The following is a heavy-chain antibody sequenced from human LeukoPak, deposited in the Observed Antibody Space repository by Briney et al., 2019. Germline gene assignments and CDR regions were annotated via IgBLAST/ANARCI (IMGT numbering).Heavy chain of an antibody. D-gene: IGHD2-2*01. J-gene: IGHJ4*02. V-gene: IGHV1-69*06. CDR2: IIPMFGTA. CDR3: ASGTTDIVVVPATLRNYYFDY. Sequence: SVKVSCKASGYTFTSYAMNWVRQAPGQGLEWMGGIIPMFGTAKYAQKFQGRVTITADKSTSTAYMELSSLRSEDTAVYYCASGTTDIVVVPATLRNYYFDYWGQGTLVTVSS. CDR1: GYTFTSYA.